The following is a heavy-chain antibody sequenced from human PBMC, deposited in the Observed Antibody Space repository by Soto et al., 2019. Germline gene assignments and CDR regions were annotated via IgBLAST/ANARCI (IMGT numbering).Heavy chain of an antibody. CDR1: GFTFSSYA. V-gene: IGHV3-23*01. CDR2: ISGSGGST. CDR3: AKDRPVAGILVGKPSKSYYFDY. J-gene: IGHJ4*02. D-gene: IGHD6-19*01. Sequence: GGSLRLSCAASGFTFSSYAMSWVRQAPGKGLEWVSAISGSGGSTYYADSVKGRFTISRDNSKNTLYLQMNSLRAEDTAVYYCAKDRPVAGILVGKPSKSYYFDYWGQGTLVTVSS.